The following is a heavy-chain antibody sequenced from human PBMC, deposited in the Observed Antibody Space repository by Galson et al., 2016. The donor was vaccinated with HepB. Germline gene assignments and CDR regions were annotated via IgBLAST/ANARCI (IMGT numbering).Heavy chain of an antibody. CDR1: GFTFSTFW. CDR3: ERDYSGSGMVHGMDV. J-gene: IGHJ6*02. CDR2: INREGSAK. Sequence: SLRLSCAASGFTFSTFWMSWVRQAPGKGLEWVANINREGSAKYYLHSVKGRFTISRDNTRHSLFLQMNTLRAEDTAVYYCERDYSGSGMVHGMDVWGQGTTVIVSS. D-gene: IGHD3-10*01. V-gene: IGHV3-7*03.